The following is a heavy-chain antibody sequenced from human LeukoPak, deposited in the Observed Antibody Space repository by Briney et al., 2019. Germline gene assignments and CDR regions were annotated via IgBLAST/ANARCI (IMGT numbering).Heavy chain of an antibody. CDR2: IYTSGST. Sequence: SETLSLTCTVSGGSISSYYWSWIRQPAGKGLEWVGRIYTSGSTNYNPSLKSRVTMSVDTSKNRFSLKLSSVTAADTAVYYCASSIAVTPPHFDYWGQGTLVTVSS. CDR1: GGSISSYY. J-gene: IGHJ4*02. D-gene: IGHD6-19*01. CDR3: ASSIAVTPPHFDY. V-gene: IGHV4-4*07.